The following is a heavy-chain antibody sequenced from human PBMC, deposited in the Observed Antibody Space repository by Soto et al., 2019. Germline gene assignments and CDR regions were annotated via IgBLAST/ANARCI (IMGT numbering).Heavy chain of an antibody. CDR2: TILVFGTP. J-gene: IGHJ4*02. V-gene: IGHV1-69*01. CDR3: ASFRDGYNYYFRY. D-gene: IGHD5-12*01. CDR1: GGTFSSHA. Sequence: QVQLVQSGAEVKKPGSSVQVSCTASGGTFSSHAFSWVRQAPGQGLEWMGGTILVFGTPNYAQRFQGRVTITADQSTSTAYMELRSLRSEDTAIYYCASFRDGYNYYFRYWGQGTLVTVSS.